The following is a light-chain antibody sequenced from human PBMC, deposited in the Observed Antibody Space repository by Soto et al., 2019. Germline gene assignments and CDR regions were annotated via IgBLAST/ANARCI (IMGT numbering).Light chain of an antibody. J-gene: IGLJ1*01. CDR3: SSYAGRQLV. V-gene: IGLV2-11*01. CDR2: DVT. Sequence: QSVLTQPRSVSGSPGQSVTISCTGTSSDVGGYNYVSWYQHHPGKAPKLLIYDVTKRPSGVPDRFSGSKSGNTASLTISGLQAEDEADYYCSSYAGRQLVFGTGTKVTVL. CDR1: SSDVGGYNY.